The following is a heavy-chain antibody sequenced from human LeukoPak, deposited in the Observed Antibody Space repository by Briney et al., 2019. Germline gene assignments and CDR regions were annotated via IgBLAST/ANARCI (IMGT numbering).Heavy chain of an antibody. CDR3: ARSTAGYISSWDDF. CDR2: IHPSGGHT. D-gene: IGHD6-13*01. Sequence: ASVKVSCKASGYTFTSYYMNWVRQAPGQGLEWMGIIHPSGGHTTYAQKFQGRVTMTRDTSTSTVYMELSSLRSEDTAVYYCARSTAGYISSWDDFWGQGTRVSVSS. CDR1: GYTFTSYY. J-gene: IGHJ4*02. V-gene: IGHV1-46*01.